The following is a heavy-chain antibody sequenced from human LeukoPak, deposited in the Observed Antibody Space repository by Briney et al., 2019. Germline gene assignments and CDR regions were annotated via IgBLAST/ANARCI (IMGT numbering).Heavy chain of an antibody. J-gene: IGHJ4*02. CDR1: GGSYSGYY. D-gene: IGHD3-16*01. Sequence: SETLSLTCAVYGGSYSGYYWSWIRQLPGKGLEWIGEINHSGSTNYNPSLKSRVTISVDTSKNQFSLKLSSVTAADTAVYYCARGVMSDYWGQGTLVTVSS. V-gene: IGHV4-34*01. CDR3: ARGVMSDY. CDR2: INHSGST.